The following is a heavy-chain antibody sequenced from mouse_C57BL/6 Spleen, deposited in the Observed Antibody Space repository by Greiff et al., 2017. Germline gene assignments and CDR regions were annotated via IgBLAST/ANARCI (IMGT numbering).Heavy chain of an antibody. CDR2: IDPETGGT. Sequence: QVQLQQSGAELVRPGASVPLSCKASGYTFTDYEMHWVKQTPVHGLEWIGAIDPETGGTAYNQKFKGKALLTADKSSSTAYMELRSLTSEDSAVYYCTRKMSYWYFDVWGTGTTVTVSS. V-gene: IGHV1-15*01. J-gene: IGHJ1*03. CDR1: GYTFTDYE. CDR3: TRKMSYWYFDV.